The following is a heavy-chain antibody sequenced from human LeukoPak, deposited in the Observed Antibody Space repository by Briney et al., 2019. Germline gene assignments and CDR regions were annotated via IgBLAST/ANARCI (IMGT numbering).Heavy chain of an antibody. Sequence: PGGSRRLSCAASGFTFSRYWMNWVRQAPGKGLEWVANIKRDGNEKNYVDSVKGRFSISRDNAKNSLYLQMDSLRAEDTAVYYCAKEGAYPIITYDSWGQGALVTVSS. CDR2: IKRDGNEK. CDR3: AKEGAYPIITYDS. V-gene: IGHV3-7*01. D-gene: IGHD3-10*01. J-gene: IGHJ5*01. CDR1: GFTFSRYW.